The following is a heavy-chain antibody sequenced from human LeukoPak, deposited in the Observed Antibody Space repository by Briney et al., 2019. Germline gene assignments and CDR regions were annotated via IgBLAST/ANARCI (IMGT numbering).Heavy chain of an antibody. V-gene: IGHV3-33*01. CDR1: GFTFSTYG. Sequence: GGSLRLSCAASGFTFSTYGMHWVRQAPGKGLEWVAIIWYDGSKKYYADSVKGRFTISRDNSESTLYLQMNSLRAEDTAVYYCTREPEYFDYWGQGALVTVSS. CDR3: TREPEYFDY. J-gene: IGHJ4*02. D-gene: IGHD1-14*01. CDR2: IWYDGSKK.